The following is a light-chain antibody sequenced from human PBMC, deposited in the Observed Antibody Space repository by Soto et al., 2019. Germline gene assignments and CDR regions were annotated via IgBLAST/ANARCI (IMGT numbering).Light chain of an antibody. V-gene: IGKV3-15*01. CDR3: QQYRSXXRT. Sequence: EILLTQSPATLSVSPGETATLSCRASQNVLSDLAWYQQKPGQAPRLLVYGATTRATDAPAKFRGSGSGTEFSLTISXXXXXDYGTYYCQQYRSXXRTFGQGSKVEI. CDR1: QNVLSD. J-gene: IGKJ1*01. CDR2: GAT.